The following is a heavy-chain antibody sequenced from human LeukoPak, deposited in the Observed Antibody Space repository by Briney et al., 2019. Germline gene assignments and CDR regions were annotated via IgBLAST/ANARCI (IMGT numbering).Heavy chain of an antibody. Sequence: GGSLRLSCAASGFTFSSYAMHWVRQAPGKGLEWVAVISYDGSNKYYADSVKGRFTISRDNSKNTLYLQMNSLRAEDTAVYYCAKDLAAAGDDAFDIWGQGTMVTVSS. CDR3: AKDLAAAGDDAFDI. CDR1: GFTFSSYA. D-gene: IGHD6-13*01. V-gene: IGHV3-30-3*01. J-gene: IGHJ3*02. CDR2: ISYDGSNK.